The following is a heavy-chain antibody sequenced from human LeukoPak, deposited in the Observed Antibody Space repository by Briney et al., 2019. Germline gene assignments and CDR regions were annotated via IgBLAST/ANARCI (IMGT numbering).Heavy chain of an antibody. Sequence: SETLSLTCTVSGGSISSYYWSCIRQPPGKGLEWIGYIYYSGSTNYNPSLKSRVTISVDTSKNQFSLKLSSVTAADTAVYYCARVGYDFWSGYYPFDYWGQGTLVTVSS. CDR1: GGSISSYY. V-gene: IGHV4-59*01. D-gene: IGHD3-3*01. CDR3: ARVGYDFWSGYYPFDY. CDR2: IYYSGST. J-gene: IGHJ4*02.